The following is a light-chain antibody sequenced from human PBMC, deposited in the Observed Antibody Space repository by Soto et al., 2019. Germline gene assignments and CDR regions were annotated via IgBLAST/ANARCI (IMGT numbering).Light chain of an antibody. Sequence: EIVLTQSPGTLSLSPGERATLSCRASQSVSNTYLAWYQQKPGQAPRLLIYSASGRATGIPDRFSGSGSGTECTLTISRLEPEDFAVYYCQLDGASTGLTLGGGPNVDIK. J-gene: IGKJ4*01. V-gene: IGKV3-20*01. CDR1: QSVSNTY. CDR2: SAS. CDR3: QLDGASTGLT.